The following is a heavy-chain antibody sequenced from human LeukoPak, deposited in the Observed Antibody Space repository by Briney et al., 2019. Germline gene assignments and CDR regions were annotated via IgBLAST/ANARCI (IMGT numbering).Heavy chain of an antibody. CDR1: GGSISSYY. V-gene: IGHV4-4*07. Sequence: SETLSLTCTVSGGSISSYYWSWIRQPAGKGLEWIGRIYTSGSTNYNPSLKSRVTMSVDTSKNQFSLKLSSVTAADTAVYYCARHHQAADYYDSSGIPDYWGQGTLVTVSS. J-gene: IGHJ4*02. CDR2: IYTSGST. CDR3: ARHHQAADYYDSSGIPDY. D-gene: IGHD3-22*01.